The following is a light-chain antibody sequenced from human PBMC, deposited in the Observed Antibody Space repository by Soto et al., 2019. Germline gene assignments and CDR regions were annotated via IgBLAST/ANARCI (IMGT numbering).Light chain of an antibody. V-gene: IGKV1-27*01. CDR2: SAS. CDR3: QQFNTAPLP. Sequence: DIQMTQSPSSLSASVGDRVTITCRASQDISVYLAWYQQKPGKVPKLLIYSASTLQSGVPSRFSGSGSETDFTLTISSLQPEDVATYYCQQFNTAPLPFGQGTRLEIK. CDR1: QDISVY. J-gene: IGKJ5*01.